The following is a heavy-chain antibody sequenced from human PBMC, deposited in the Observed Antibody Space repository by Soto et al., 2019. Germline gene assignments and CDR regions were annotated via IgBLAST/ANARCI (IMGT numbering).Heavy chain of an antibody. J-gene: IGHJ3*02. CDR1: GFTFSSYG. D-gene: IGHD3-10*01. Sequence: QVQLVESGGGVVQPGRSLRLSCAASGFTFSSYGMHWVRQAPGKGLEWVAVISYDGSNKYYADSVKGRFTISRDNSKNALYLKMNSLRAEDTAVYYCAKDIWFGELNDAFDIWGQGTMVTVSS. V-gene: IGHV3-30*18. CDR3: AKDIWFGELNDAFDI. CDR2: ISYDGSNK.